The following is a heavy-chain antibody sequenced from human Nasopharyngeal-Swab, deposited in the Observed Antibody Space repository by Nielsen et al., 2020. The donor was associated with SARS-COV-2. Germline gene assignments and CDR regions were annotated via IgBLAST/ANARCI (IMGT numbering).Heavy chain of an antibody. J-gene: IGHJ4*02. D-gene: IGHD6-13*01. CDR2: ISWNSVSI. CDR1: GFTFDDYA. Sequence: SLKISCAASGFTFDDYAMHWVRQAPGKGLEWVSGISWNSVSIGYADSVKGRFTISRDNAKNSLYLQMNSLRAEDTALYYCAKGIAAAGSRCLDYWAQGPLSTV. CDR3: AKGIAAAGSRCLDY. V-gene: IGHV3-9*01.